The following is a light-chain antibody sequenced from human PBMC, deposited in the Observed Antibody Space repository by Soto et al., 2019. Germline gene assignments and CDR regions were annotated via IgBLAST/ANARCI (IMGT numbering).Light chain of an antibody. CDR2: DAS. CDR1: QDITNY. Sequence: DIQMTQSPSSVSASVGDRVTITCQASQDITNYLNWYQQKPGRAPKLLIYDASNLETGVPSRFSGSGSGTDFTFTISSLQPEDIATYYCQQYDTPLYTFGQGTKVDIK. J-gene: IGKJ2*01. CDR3: QQYDTPLYT. V-gene: IGKV1-33*01.